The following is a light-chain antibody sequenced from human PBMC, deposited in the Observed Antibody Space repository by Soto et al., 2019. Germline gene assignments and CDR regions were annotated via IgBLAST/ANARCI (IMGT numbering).Light chain of an antibody. J-gene: IGLJ1*01. CDR2: DNS. CDR3: SSYTISSNPLYV. CDR1: SSNIGAGYD. Sequence: QSVLTQPPSVSGAPGQRVTISCTGSSSNIGAGYDVHWYQQLPGTAPKLLIFDNSNRPSGVPDRISGSRSGTSASLAITGLQAEDEADYYCSSYTISSNPLYVFGTGTKLTVL. V-gene: IGLV1-40*01.